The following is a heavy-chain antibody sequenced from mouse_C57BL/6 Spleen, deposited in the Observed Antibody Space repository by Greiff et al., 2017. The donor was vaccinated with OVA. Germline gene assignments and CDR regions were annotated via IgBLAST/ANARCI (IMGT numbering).Heavy chain of an antibody. Sequence: QVQLKQPGAELVMPGASVKLSCKASGYTFTSYWMHWVKQRPGQGLEWIGEIDPSDSYTNYNQKFKGKSTLTVDKSSSTAYMQLSSLTSEDSAVYYCARWGYDYDEEKFDYWGQGTTLTVSS. CDR3: ARWGYDYDEEKFDY. J-gene: IGHJ2*01. D-gene: IGHD2-4*01. CDR2: IDPSDSYT. CDR1: GYTFTSYW. V-gene: IGHV1-69*01.